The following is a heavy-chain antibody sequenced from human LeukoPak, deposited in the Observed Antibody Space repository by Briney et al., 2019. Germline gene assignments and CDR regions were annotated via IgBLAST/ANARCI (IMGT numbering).Heavy chain of an antibody. CDR1: GFTLSRHP. V-gene: IGHV3-30*04. CDR3: GRITGGYNLVDY. Sequence: GGSLRLSCAASGFTLSRHPIFWVRQAPGKGLEWVAVISYDGSNKYYADSVKGRFTISRDNAKNTLYLQMNSLRAEDTAVYFCGRITGGYNLVDYWGQGTLVTVSS. J-gene: IGHJ4*02. CDR2: ISYDGSNK. D-gene: IGHD5-24*01.